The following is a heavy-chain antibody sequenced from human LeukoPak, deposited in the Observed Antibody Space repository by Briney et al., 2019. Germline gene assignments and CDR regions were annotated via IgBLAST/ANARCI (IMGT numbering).Heavy chain of an antibody. CDR1: GGSFSSSNYY. V-gene: IGHV4-39*07. D-gene: IGHD3-10*01. J-gene: IGHJ4*02. CDR2: VYCSRRT. Sequence: PSETLSLTCTVSGGSFSSSNYYWGWIRQRPGQGLEWFGSVYCSRRTDYTPSLTSRVTVSVDTSKNQFSLNLSSVTAADTAVYYCASARPYYYGSGSLYWGQGTLVTVSS. CDR3: ASARPYYYGSGSLY.